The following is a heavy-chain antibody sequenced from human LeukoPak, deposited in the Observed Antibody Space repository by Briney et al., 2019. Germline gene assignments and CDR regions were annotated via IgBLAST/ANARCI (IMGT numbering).Heavy chain of an antibody. V-gene: IGHV3-21*01. J-gene: IGHJ4*02. CDR2: ISSSSSYI. CDR1: EFTFSSYS. D-gene: IGHD1-26*01. Sequence: PGGSLRLSCAASEFTFSSYSMNWVRQAPGKGLEWVSSISSSSSYIYYADSVKGRFTISRDNAKNSLYLQMNSLRAEDTAVYYCARGQARRSYYVDYWGQGTLVTVSS. CDR3: ARGQARRSYYVDY.